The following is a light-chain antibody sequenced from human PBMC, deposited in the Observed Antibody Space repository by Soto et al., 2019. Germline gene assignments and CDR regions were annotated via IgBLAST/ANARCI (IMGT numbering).Light chain of an antibody. Sequence: DIQMTQSPSSLSASVGDRVTITCRASQSIGGYLSWYQQLPGKAPKLLIFAASGLQSGVPSRFSGSRSGRDFTLTITSPQPEDSATYYCQQTYSRPITFGQGTRLEIK. V-gene: IGKV1-39*01. CDR2: AAS. J-gene: IGKJ5*01. CDR1: QSIGGY. CDR3: QQTYSRPIT.